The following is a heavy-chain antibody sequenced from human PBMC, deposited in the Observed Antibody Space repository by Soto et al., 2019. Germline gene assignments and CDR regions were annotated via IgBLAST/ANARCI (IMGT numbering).Heavy chain of an antibody. CDR3: AARRSGLYAMDV. CDR2: IVGGSGNT. CDR1: GFTFSTSA. V-gene: IGHV1-58*01. J-gene: IGHJ6*02. Sequence: MQLVQSGPEVKKPGTSVKVSCKASGFTFSTSAVQWVRQARGQRPEWMGWIVGGSGNTNYAQNSQERVIITRDMSTSTVYMELSSLRSDDTAVYFCAARRSGLYAMDVWGQGTTVTVFS. D-gene: IGHD1-26*01.